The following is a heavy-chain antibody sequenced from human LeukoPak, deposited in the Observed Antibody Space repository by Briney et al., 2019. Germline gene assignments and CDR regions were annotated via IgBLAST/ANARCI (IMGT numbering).Heavy chain of an antibody. CDR1: GYTFTSYA. J-gene: IGHJ6*04. D-gene: IGHD5-24*01. CDR2: INAGNGNT. Sequence: ASEKVSCKASGYTFTSYAMHWVRQAPGQRLEWMGWINAGNGNTKYSQKFQGRVTITKDTSASTAYMELSSLRSEDTAVYYCARVESYYYGMGVWGKGTTVTVSS. V-gene: IGHV1-3*01. CDR3: ARVESYYYGMGV.